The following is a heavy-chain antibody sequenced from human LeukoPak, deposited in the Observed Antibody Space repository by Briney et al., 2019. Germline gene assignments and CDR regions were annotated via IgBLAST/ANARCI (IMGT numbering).Heavy chain of an antibody. J-gene: IGHJ5*02. CDR3: ARGKVEMATAGNWFDP. CDR1: GGTFSSYA. D-gene: IGHD5-24*01. CDR2: IIPIFGTA. Sequence: SVKVSCKASGGTFSSYAISWVRQAPGQGLEWMGGIIPIFGTANYAQKFQGRVTITTDGSTSTAYMELSSLRSEDTAVYYCARGKVEMATAGNWFDPWGQGTLVTVSS. V-gene: IGHV1-69*05.